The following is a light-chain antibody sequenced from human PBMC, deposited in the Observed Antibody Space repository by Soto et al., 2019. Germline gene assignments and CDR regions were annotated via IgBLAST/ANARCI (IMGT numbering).Light chain of an antibody. CDR2: EAS. CDR3: QQRSDWPIT. CDR1: QSVRSH. Sequence: VLTQSPATLSLSPGERATLSCRGSQSVRSHLVWYQQKPGQAPRLLIYEASNRATGIPARFSGSGSGTDFTLTISSLEPEDFAVYYCQQRSDWPITFGQGTRLEI. J-gene: IGKJ5*01. V-gene: IGKV3-11*01.